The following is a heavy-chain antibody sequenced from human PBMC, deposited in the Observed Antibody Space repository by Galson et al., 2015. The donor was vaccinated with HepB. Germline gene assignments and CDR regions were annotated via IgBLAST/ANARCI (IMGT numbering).Heavy chain of an antibody. CDR2: IIPIFGSA. Sequence: SVKVSCKASGGTFSTYTLSWVRQAPGQGLEWMGGIIPIFGSANYAQKFQGRVTITADESTSTTYMELRRLRSDDTAVYYCARGGYCSSTSCYTGAFDIWGQGTMVTVSS. CDR3: ARGGYCSSTSCYTGAFDI. CDR1: GGTFSTYT. V-gene: IGHV1-69*13. J-gene: IGHJ3*02. D-gene: IGHD2-2*02.